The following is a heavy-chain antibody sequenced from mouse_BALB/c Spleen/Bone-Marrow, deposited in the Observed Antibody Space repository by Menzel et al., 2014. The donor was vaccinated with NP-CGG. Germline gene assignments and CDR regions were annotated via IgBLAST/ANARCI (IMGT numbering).Heavy chain of an antibody. J-gene: IGHJ3*01. CDR2: ISNGGTYT. Sequence: EVKLEESGGDLVKPGGSLKLSCAASGFTFSSYGMSWVRQTPDKRLEWVASISNGGTYTYYPDSVTGRSPISTDNAKNTVWVQMSSLKSEDAAMYYCGPNWESADWGQGTRVAVSA. CDR1: GFTFSSYG. D-gene: IGHD4-1*02. V-gene: IGHV5-6*02. CDR3: GPNWESAD.